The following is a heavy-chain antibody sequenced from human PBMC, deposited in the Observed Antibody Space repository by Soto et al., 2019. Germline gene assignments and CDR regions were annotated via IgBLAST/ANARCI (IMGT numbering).Heavy chain of an antibody. V-gene: IGHV4-39*01. D-gene: IGHD3-10*01. J-gene: IGHJ6*03. Sequence: SETLSLTCTVSGGSISSSSYYWGWIRQPPGKGLEWIGSIYYSGSTYYNPSLKSRVTISVDTSKNQFSLKLSSVTAADTAVYYCARHVPLWFGETYYMDVWGKGTTVTVSS. CDR2: IYYSGST. CDR1: GGSISSSSYY. CDR3: ARHVPLWFGETYYMDV.